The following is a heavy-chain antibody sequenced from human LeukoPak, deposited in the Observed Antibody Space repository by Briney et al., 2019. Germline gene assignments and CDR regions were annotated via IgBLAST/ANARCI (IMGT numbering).Heavy chain of an antibody. D-gene: IGHD2-8*01. V-gene: IGHV3-9*01. J-gene: IGHJ4*02. CDR3: AKEGSVCYNGVCRYFDY. CDR1: GSIFGGSA. Sequence: QSGGSLRLSCAASGSIFGGSAMLWVPHAPGKGLEWGSTICWNGVHIDYAHSVKGRFTISRDNAKNSLYLQMNSLRAEDPALYYCAKEGSVCYNGVCRYFDYWGQGTLVTVSS. CDR2: ICWNGVHI.